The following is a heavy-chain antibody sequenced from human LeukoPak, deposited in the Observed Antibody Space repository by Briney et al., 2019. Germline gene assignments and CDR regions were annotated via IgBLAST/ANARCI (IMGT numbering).Heavy chain of an antibody. V-gene: IGHV4-31*03. CDR2: IYYSGST. Sequence: PSEALSLTCTVSGGSISSGGYYWSWIRQHPGKGLEWIGYIYYSGSTYYNPSLKSRVTISVDTSKNQFSLKLSSVTAADTAVYYCARGPITMIVVVTRGDAFDIWGQGTMVTVSS. D-gene: IGHD3-22*01. J-gene: IGHJ3*02. CDR3: ARGPITMIVVVTRGDAFDI. CDR1: GGSISSGGYY.